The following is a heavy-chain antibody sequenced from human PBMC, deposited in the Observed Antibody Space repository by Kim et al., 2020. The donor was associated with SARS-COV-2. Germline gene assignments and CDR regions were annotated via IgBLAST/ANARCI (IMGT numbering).Heavy chain of an antibody. D-gene: IGHD3-22*01. V-gene: IGHV4-39*01. CDR3: ATPPYYYDSSGDYYYYGMDV. Sequence: SETLSLTCTVSGGSISSSSYYWGWIRQPPGKGLEWIGSIYYSGSTYYNPSLKSRVTISVDTSKNQFSLKLSSVTAADTAVYYCATPPYYYDSSGDYYYYGMDVCGQGTTFTLSS. CDR2: IYYSGST. J-gene: IGHJ6*02. CDR1: GGSISSSSYY.